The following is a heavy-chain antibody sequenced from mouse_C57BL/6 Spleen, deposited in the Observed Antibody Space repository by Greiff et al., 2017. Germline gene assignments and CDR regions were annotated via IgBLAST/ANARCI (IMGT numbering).Heavy chain of an antibody. J-gene: IGHJ2*01. CDR3: TNPHYYGSPLFDY. D-gene: IGHD1-1*01. CDR2: IDPETGGT. CDR1: GYTFTDYE. Sequence: QVQLQQSGAELVRPGASVTLSCKASGYTFTDYEMHWVKQTPVHGLEWIGAIDPETGGTAYNQKFKGKAILTADKSSSTAYMELRSLTSEDSAVYYCTNPHYYGSPLFDYWGQGTTLTVSS. V-gene: IGHV1-15*01.